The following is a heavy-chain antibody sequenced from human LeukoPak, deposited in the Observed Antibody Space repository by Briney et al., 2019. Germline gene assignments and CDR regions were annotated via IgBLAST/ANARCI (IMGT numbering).Heavy chain of an antibody. CDR3: AREGADDHGRLLWFDP. D-gene: IGHD4-17*01. J-gene: IGHJ5*02. CDR2: MNPNSGNT. Sequence: GASVKVSCKASGYTFTSYDINWVRQATGQGLECMGWMNPNSGNTGYAQKFQGRVTMTRNTSIRTAYMDLRSLRSDDTAFYYCAREGADDHGRLLWFDPWGQGTLVTVSS. V-gene: IGHV1-8*01. CDR1: GYTFTSYD.